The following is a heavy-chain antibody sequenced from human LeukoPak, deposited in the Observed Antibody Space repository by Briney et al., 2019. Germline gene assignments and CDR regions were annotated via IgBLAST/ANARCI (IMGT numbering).Heavy chain of an antibody. Sequence: PSETLSLTCTVSGGSISSSSYYWGWIRQPPGKGLGWIGSIYYSGSTYYNPSLKSRVTISVDTSKNQFSLKLSSVTAADTAVYYCARSRITMVRGVIWFDPWGQGTLVTVSS. J-gene: IGHJ5*02. D-gene: IGHD3-10*01. V-gene: IGHV4-39*07. CDR1: GGSISSSSYY. CDR3: ARSRITMVRGVIWFDP. CDR2: IYYSGST.